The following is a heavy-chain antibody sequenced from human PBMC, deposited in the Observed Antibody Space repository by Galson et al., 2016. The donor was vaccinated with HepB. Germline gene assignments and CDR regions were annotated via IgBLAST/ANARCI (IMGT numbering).Heavy chain of an antibody. Sequence: SVKVSCKASGYTLITYAMNWVRQAPGQGLEWMGWINTNTGNPTYAQGFTGRLVFSLDTSVSTAYLQISSLKAEDTAVYYCARSLSLRSSWYRWFDPWGQGTLVTVSS. CDR2: INTNTGNP. CDR1: GYTLITYA. J-gene: IGHJ5*02. D-gene: IGHD6-13*01. V-gene: IGHV7-4-1*02. CDR3: ARSLSLRSSWYRWFDP.